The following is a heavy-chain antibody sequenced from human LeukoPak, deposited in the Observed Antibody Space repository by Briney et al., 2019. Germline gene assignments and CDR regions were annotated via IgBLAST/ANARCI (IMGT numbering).Heavy chain of an antibody. V-gene: IGHV1-18*01. CDR2: ISAYNGNT. CDR1: GYTFTSYG. J-gene: IGHJ5*02. Sequence: GASVKVSCKASGYTFTSYGISWVRQAPGQGLEWMGWISAYNGNTNYAQKLQGRVTMTTDTSTSTAYMELRSLRSDDTAVYYCARVPVTGKGERYNWFDPWGQGTLVTVSS. D-gene: IGHD5-18*01. CDR3: ARVPVTGKGERYNWFDP.